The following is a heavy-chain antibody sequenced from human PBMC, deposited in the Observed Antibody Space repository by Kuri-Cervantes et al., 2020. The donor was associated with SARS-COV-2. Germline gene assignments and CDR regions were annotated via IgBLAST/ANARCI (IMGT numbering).Heavy chain of an antibody. CDR3: ARENQGNYYDSSGYYHYYYHGMDV. Sequence: GESLKISCAASGFTFSSYSMNWVRQAPGKGLEWVSYISSSSSTIYYADSVKGRFTISRDNAKNSLYLQMNSLRDEDTAVYYCARENQGNYYDSSGYYHYYYHGMDVWGQGTTVTVSS. V-gene: IGHV3-48*02. CDR1: GFTFSSYS. J-gene: IGHJ6*02. CDR2: ISSSSSTI. D-gene: IGHD3-22*01.